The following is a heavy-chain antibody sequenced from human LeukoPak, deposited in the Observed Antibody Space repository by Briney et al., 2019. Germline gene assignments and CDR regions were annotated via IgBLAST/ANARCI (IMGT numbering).Heavy chain of an antibody. CDR2: TSSSSSTI. CDR3: ARLRYYGMDV. J-gene: IGHJ6*02. CDR1: GFTFSGYD. V-gene: IGHV3-48*04. Sequence: GSLRLSCAASGFTFSGYDMSWVRQAPGKGLEWVSYTSSSSSTIYYADSVKGRFTISRDNAKNSLYLQMNSLRAEDTAVYYCARLRYYGMDVWGQGTTVTVSS.